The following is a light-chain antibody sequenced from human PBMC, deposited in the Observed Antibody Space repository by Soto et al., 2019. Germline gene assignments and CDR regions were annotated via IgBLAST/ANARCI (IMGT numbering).Light chain of an antibody. CDR2: RNN. CDR1: SSNIGSNY. Sequence: QSVLTQPPSASGTPGQRVTISCSGSSSNIGSNYVYWYQQLPGPAPKLLIYRNNQRPSGVPDRFSGSKSGTSASLAISGLRSEDEADYYCAAWDDSLSGVVFGGGTKVTVL. V-gene: IGLV1-47*01. CDR3: AAWDDSLSGVV. J-gene: IGLJ2*01.